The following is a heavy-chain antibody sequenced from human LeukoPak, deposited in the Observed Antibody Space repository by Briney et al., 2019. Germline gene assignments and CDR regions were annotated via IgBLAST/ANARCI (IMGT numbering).Heavy chain of an antibody. J-gene: IGHJ4*02. CDR1: GFTFSNYA. CDR3: AKAGRDGYNIDYFDY. Sequence: PGGSLRLSCAASGFTFSNYAMSWVRQAPGKGLEGVSIISGSGGNTYYADSVKGRFTISRDNSKNTLYLQMNSLRAEDTAVYYCAKAGRDGYNIDYFDYWGQGTLVTVSS. V-gene: IGHV3-23*01. CDR2: ISGSGGNT. D-gene: IGHD5-24*01.